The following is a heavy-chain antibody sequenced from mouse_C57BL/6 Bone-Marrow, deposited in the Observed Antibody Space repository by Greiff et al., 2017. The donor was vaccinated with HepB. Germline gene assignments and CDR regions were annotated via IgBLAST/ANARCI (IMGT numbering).Heavy chain of an antibody. Sequence: QVQLQQPGAELVMPGASVKLSCKASGYTFTSYWMHWVKQRPGQGLEWIGEIDPSDSYTNYNQKFKGKSTLTVDKSSSTAYMQLSSLTSEDSAVYYCAREGIYDYGSTVYYYAMDYWGQGTSVTVSS. CDR2: IDPSDSYT. CDR3: AREGIYDYGSTVYYYAMDY. V-gene: IGHV1-69*01. CDR1: GYTFTSYW. D-gene: IGHD1-1*01. J-gene: IGHJ4*01.